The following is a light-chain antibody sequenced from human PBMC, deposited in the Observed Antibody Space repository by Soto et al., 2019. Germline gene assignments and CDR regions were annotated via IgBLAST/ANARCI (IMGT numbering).Light chain of an antibody. CDR3: QQYAGSTRT. CDR1: QSVTTQ. Sequence: IVLTQSPGTLSLSPGERATLSCRASQSVTTQLAWYQQKPGQAPRLIIHGASSRATGVPDRITGSGSGTDFTLSISRLEPEDFAVYYCQQYAGSTRTFGHGTKV. V-gene: IGKV3-20*01. CDR2: GAS. J-gene: IGKJ1*01.